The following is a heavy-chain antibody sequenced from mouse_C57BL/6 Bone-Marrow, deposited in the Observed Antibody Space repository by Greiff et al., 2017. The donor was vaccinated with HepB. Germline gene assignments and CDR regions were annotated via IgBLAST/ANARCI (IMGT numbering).Heavy chain of an antibody. CDR1: GYTFTSYW. V-gene: IGHV1-55*01. D-gene: IGHD1-1*01. CDR3: ARSPHLSWYFDV. CDR2: IYPGSGST. J-gene: IGHJ1*03. Sequence: VKLQQPGAELVKPGASVKMSCKASGYTFTSYWITWVKQRPGQGLEWIGDIYPGSGSTNYNEKFKSKATLTVDTSSSTTYMQLSSLTSEDSAVYYCARSPHLSWYFDVWGTGTTVTVSS.